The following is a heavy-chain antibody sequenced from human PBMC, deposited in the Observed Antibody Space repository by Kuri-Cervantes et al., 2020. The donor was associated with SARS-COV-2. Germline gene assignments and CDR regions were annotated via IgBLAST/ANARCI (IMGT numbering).Heavy chain of an antibody. D-gene: IGHD3-3*01. V-gene: IGHV4-4*07. CDR2: IYTSGST. CDR3: AKYGTDDYLSTYFGRGSWFDP. CDR1: GGPISSYY. Sequence: SETLSLTCTVSGGPISSYYWSWIRQPAGKGLEWIGRIYTSGSTNYNPSLKSRVTMSVDTSKNQFSLKLSSVTAADTAVYFCAKYGTDDYLSTYFGRGSWFDPWGQGTLVTVSS. J-gene: IGHJ5*02.